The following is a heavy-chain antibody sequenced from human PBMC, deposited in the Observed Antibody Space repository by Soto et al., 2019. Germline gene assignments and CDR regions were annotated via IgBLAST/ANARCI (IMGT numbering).Heavy chain of an antibody. D-gene: IGHD3-22*01. CDR1: GGSISSCY. CDR2: IYYSGST. J-gene: IGHJ4*02. Sequence: SETLSLTCTVSGGSISSCYWSWVRQPPGKGLEWIGYIYYSGSTNYNPSLKSRVTISVDTSKNQFSLKLSSVTAADTAVYYCARGGLYYDSSGEFDYWGQGTLVTVSS. CDR3: ARGGLYYDSSGEFDY. V-gene: IGHV4-59*01.